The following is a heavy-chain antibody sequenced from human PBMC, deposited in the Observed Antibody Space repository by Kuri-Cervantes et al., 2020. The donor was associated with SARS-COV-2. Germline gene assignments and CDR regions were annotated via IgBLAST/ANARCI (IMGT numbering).Heavy chain of an antibody. CDR2: ISSSSSTI. CDR3: AREAPCRIVGAICYGMDV. CDR1: GFTFSDYY. V-gene: IGHV3-11*04. D-gene: IGHD1-26*01. Sequence: GGSLRLSCAASGFTFSDYYMSWIRQAPGKGLEWVSYISSSSSTIYYADSVKGRFTISRDNAKNSLYLLMNSLRDEDTAVYYCAREAPCRIVGAICYGMDVWGQGTTVTVSS. J-gene: IGHJ6*02.